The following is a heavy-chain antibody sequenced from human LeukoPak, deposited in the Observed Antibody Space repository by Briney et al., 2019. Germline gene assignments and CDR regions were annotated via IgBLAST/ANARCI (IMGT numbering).Heavy chain of an antibody. CDR1: GYTFTSYG. CDR3: ATAYYYDSSGYLDY. Sequence: ASVKVSCKASGYTFTSYGISWVRQAPGQGLEWMGWISAYNGNTNYAQKLHGRVTMTTDTSTSTAYMELRSLRSDDTAVYYCATAYYYDSSGYLDYWGQGTLVTVSS. D-gene: IGHD3-22*01. CDR2: ISAYNGNT. V-gene: IGHV1-18*01. J-gene: IGHJ4*02.